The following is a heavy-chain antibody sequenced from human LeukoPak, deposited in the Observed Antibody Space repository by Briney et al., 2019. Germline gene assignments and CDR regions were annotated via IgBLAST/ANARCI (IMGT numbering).Heavy chain of an antibody. CDR1: GYTITDYY. J-gene: IGHJ2*01. CDR2: IIPNTGGT. Sequence: GASVKVSCKASGYTITDYYLHWVRQAPGQGLEWMGWIIPNTGGTNYAQKFQDWVTMSSDMSISTAYMELNSLRSDDTAVYYCARGSPSYAQWHFDLWGRGTLVTVSS. CDR3: ARGSPSYAQWHFDL. D-gene: IGHD2/OR15-2a*01. V-gene: IGHV1-2*04.